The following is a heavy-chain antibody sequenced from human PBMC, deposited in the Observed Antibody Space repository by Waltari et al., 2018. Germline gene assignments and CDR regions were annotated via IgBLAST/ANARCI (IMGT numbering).Heavy chain of an antibody. CDR2: IYTSGST. CDR1: GGSISSGSYY. Sequence: QVQLQESGPGLVKPSQTLSLTCTVSGGSISSGSYYWSWIRQPAGKGLEWIGRIYTSGSTNYNPSLKSRVTISVDTSKNQFSLKLSSVTAADTAVYYCARETVAGPRYYYYYMDVWGKGTTVTVSS. J-gene: IGHJ6*03. D-gene: IGHD6-19*01. CDR3: ARETVAGPRYYYYYMDV. V-gene: IGHV4-61*02.